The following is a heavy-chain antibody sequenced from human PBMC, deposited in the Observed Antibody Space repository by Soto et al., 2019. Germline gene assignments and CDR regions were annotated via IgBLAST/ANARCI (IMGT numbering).Heavy chain of an antibody. J-gene: IGHJ4*02. V-gene: IGHV1-18*04. CDR1: GYPFTSYG. CDR3: ARSHNYFDY. CDR2: ISGDNGRR. Sequence: QVQLAQSGAEVKKPGASVKVSCKASGYPFTSYGVSWVRQAPGQGLEWMGWISGDNGRRNYAQTFQGRVTMTADTTTNTAYMELRSLRSDDTAGYYCARSHNYFDYWGQGTLVIVSS.